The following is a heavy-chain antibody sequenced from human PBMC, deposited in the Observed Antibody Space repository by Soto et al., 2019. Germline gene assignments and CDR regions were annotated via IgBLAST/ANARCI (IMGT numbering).Heavy chain of an antibody. CDR2: MFYSGTT. Sequence: SETLSLTCTVSGVSINSRGYYWGWIRQPPGKGLEWIESMFYSGTTYYNPSLKSRITIAVDSSKNQFSLSLSSVTAADTAFYYCARKEDGYNRLFDYWGQGILVTVSS. V-gene: IGHV4-39*01. CDR3: ARKEDGYNRLFDY. CDR1: GVSINSRGYY. D-gene: IGHD5-12*01. J-gene: IGHJ4*02.